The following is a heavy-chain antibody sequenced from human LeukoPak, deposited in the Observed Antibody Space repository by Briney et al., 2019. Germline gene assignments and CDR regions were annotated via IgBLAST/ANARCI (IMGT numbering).Heavy chain of an antibody. CDR2: INSNMDNT. Sequence: GRSLRLSCAASGFIFDDYAMHWVRLSPGKGLEWVSGINSNMDNTGYADSVKGRFIISRDNGKKSLYLQMNSLRAEDTAVYYCAKAKLGWLLFNAFDSWGQGTLVTVSS. J-gene: IGHJ4*02. CDR3: AKAKLGWLLFNAFDS. D-gene: IGHD7-27*01. CDR1: GFIFDDYA. V-gene: IGHV3-9*01.